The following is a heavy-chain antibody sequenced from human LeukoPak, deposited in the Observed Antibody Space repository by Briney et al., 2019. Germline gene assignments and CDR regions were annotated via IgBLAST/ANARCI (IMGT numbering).Heavy chain of an antibody. D-gene: IGHD3-16*01. J-gene: IGHJ3*02. CDR1: GFTFSSYA. Sequence: PGGSLRLSCAASGFTFSSYAMSWVRQAPGKGLEWVSSITGSGGSTYYADSVKGRFTISRDNSKNTLYLQMNSLRAEDTAVYYCAKDQRGTYAFDIWGQGTMVTVSS. CDR3: AKDQRGTYAFDI. V-gene: IGHV3-23*01. CDR2: ITGSGGST.